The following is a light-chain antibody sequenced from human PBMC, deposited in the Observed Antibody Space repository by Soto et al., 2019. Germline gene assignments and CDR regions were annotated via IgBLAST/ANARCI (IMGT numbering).Light chain of an antibody. J-gene: IGKJ4*01. CDR2: DAS. V-gene: IGKV1-5*01. CDR3: QQYNTYSSLT. Sequence: DIQMTQSPSTLSAPVGDRVTITCRASQSISSWLAWYQQKLGRAPRLLIYDASSLESGVPSRFSGSGYGTEFTLTISSLQPDDFATYYCQQYNTYSSLTFGGGTKVDI. CDR1: QSISSW.